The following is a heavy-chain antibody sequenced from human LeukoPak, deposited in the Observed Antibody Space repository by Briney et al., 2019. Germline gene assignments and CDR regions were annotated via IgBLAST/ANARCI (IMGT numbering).Heavy chain of an antibody. CDR2: INHSGST. J-gene: IGHJ5*02. CDR3: ARHFTSSSGSTDNWFGP. Sequence: SETLSLTCAVYGGSFSGYYWSWIRQPPGKGLEWIGEINHSGSTNYNPSLKSRVTISVDTSKNQFSLKLSSVTAADTAVYYCARHFTSSSGSTDNWFGPWGQGTLVTVSS. D-gene: IGHD6-19*01. CDR1: GGSFSGYY. V-gene: IGHV4-34*01.